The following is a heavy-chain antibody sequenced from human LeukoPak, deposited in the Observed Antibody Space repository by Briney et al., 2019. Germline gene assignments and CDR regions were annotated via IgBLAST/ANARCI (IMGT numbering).Heavy chain of an antibody. CDR1: GGSVSSYY. J-gene: IGHJ4*02. D-gene: IGHD3-3*01. Sequence: PSETLSLTCTVSGGSVSSYYWSWIRQPPGKGLEWIGYIYDSGSTKYNPSLKSRVAISVDTSKNQFSLKLISVTAADTAVYYCARSKIFGVAQDYWGQGTLVTVSS. CDR2: IYDSGST. CDR3: ARSKIFGVAQDY. V-gene: IGHV4-59*02.